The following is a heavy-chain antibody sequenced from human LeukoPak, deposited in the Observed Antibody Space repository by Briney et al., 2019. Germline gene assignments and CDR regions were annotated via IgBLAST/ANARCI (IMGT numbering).Heavy chain of an antibody. J-gene: IGHJ5*02. CDR2: IYHTGST. V-gene: IGHV4-59*01. D-gene: IGHD6-19*01. CDR3: ARARGYSSGWYWFDP. Sequence: SETLSLTCTVSGGSISSYYWSWIRQPPGKGLEWIGYIYHTGSTNYNPSLKSRVTISVDTSKNQFSLKLSSVTAADTAVYYCARARGYSSGWYWFDPWGQGTLVTVSS. CDR1: GGSISSYY.